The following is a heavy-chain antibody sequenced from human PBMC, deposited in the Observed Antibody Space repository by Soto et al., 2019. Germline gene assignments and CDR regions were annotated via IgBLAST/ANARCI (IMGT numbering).Heavy chain of an antibody. CDR1: GYSFTSYW. Sequence: SLKISCKGSGYSFTSYWIGWVRQMPGKGLEWMGIIYPGDSDTRYSPSFQGQVTISADKSISTAYLQWSSLKASDTAMYYCARQTYSSSSGYYGMDGWGQGTTVTVSS. J-gene: IGHJ6*02. V-gene: IGHV5-51*01. CDR3: ARQTYSSSSGYYGMDG. D-gene: IGHD6-6*01. CDR2: IYPGDSDT.